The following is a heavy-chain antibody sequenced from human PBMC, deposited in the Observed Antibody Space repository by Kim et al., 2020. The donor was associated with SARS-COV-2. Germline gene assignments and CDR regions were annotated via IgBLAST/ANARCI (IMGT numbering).Heavy chain of an antibody. V-gene: IGHV3-48*02. CDR3: ARPLYCGRGTFDY. D-gene: IGHD2-21*01. J-gene: IGHJ4*02. CDR2: ISSSSSTI. CDR1: GFTFSTYG. Sequence: GGSLRLSCAASGFTFSTYGMKWVRQAPGKGLEWVSYISSSSSTIYYADSVKGRFTISRDNAKNSLYLQMNSLRDEDTAVYYCARPLYCGRGTFDYWGQGTLVTVSS.